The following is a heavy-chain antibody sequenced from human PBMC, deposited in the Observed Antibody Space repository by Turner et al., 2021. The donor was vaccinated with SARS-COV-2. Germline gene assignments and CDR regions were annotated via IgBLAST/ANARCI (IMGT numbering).Heavy chain of an antibody. CDR2: INHRGST. CDR1: GGSFSGYY. V-gene: IGHV4-34*01. D-gene: IGHD1-26*01. J-gene: IGHJ6*02. CDR3: ARGIKGVLMSGSYYYYGMDV. Sequence: VQLQQWGAGPLKPSETLSPPCAVYGGSFSGYYWRWIRQPPGKGLEWIGEINHRGSTNYNPSLKSRVTISVDTSKNQFSLKLSSVTAADTAVYYCARGIKGVLMSGSYYYYGMDVWGQGTTVTVSS.